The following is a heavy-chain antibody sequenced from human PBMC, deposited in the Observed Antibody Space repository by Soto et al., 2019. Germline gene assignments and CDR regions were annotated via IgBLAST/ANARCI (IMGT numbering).Heavy chain of an antibody. V-gene: IGHV1-69*13. D-gene: IGHD3-22*01. CDR2: IIPIFGTA. J-gene: IGHJ4*02. CDR1: GGTFSSCA. Sequence: SVKVSCKASGGTFSSCAISWVRQAPGQGLEWMGGIIPIFGTANYAQKFQGRVTITADESTSTAYMELSSLRSEGTAVYYCARGSHYYDSSGSLDCWGQGTLVTVSS. CDR3: ARGSHYYDSSGSLDC.